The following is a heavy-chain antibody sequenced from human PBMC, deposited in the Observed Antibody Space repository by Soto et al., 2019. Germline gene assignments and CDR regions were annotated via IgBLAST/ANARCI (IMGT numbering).Heavy chain of an antibody. Sequence: GGSLRLSWAASGFTFSDYYMSWIRQAPGKGLEWVSYISSSSSYTNYADSVKGRFTITRDNAKNSLYLQMNSLRAEDTAVYYCESLERHWGVFEIWGQGTMVTVSS. J-gene: IGHJ3*02. CDR1: GFTFSDYY. D-gene: IGHD1-1*01. CDR2: ISSSSSYT. V-gene: IGHV3-11*06. CDR3: ESLERHWGVFEI.